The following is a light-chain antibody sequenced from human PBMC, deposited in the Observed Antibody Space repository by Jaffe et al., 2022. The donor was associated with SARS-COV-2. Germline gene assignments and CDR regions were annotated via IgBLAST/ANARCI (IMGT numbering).Light chain of an antibody. V-gene: IGKV1-5*03. CDR1: QSISSW. CDR3: QQYRTYYKWT. J-gene: IGKJ1*01. CDR2: KAS. Sequence: DIQMTQFPSTLSASVGDRVTITCRASQSISSWLAWYQQKPGKVPRLLIYKASTLESGVPSRFSGSGSGTEFTLTISSLQPDDFATYYCQQYRTYYKWTFGQGTKVEIK.